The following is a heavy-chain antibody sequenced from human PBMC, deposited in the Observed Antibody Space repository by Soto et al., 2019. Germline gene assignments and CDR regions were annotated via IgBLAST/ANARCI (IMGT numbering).Heavy chain of an antibody. CDR2: IYYSGGT. J-gene: IGHJ6*02. V-gene: IGHV4-59*02. D-gene: IGHD2-21*02. Sequence: PSETLSLTCTVSGGSVSSYYWSWIRQPPGKGLEYIGYIYYSGGTNYNPSLKSRVTISVDTSKNQFSLKVISVIAADTAVYYCVCCSIGPVTGGRVYYGMDVWGQGTTVTVSS. CDR3: VCCSIGPVTGGRVYYGMDV. CDR1: GGSVSSYY.